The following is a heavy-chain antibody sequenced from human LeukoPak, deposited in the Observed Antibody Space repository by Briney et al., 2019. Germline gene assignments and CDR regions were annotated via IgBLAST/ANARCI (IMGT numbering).Heavy chain of an antibody. CDR2: IIPIFGTA. D-gene: IGHD3-22*01. V-gene: IGHV1-69*06. J-gene: IGHJ4*02. CDR3: ASGSSGYYWVGFDY. Sequence: ASVKVSCKASGGTFSSYAISWVRQAPGQGLEWMGGIIPIFGTANYAQKFQGRVTITADKSTSTAYMELSSLRSEDTAVYYCASGSSGYYWVGFDYWGQGTLVTVSS. CDR1: GGTFSSYA.